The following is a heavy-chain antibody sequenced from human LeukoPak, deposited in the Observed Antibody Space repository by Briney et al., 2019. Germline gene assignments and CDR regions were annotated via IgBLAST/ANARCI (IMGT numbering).Heavy chain of an antibody. CDR2: ISADGGSA. CDR3: ARDGPWIQLWLPSRGYFDY. J-gene: IGHJ4*02. CDR1: GFTFGSYA. V-gene: IGHV3-23*01. D-gene: IGHD5-18*01. Sequence: GGSLRLSCAASGFTFGSYAMSWVRQAPGKGLEWVSAISADGGSAWYAGSVRGRSTISRDNSKNTVYLQMNSLRAEDTAVYYCARDGPWIQLWLPSRGYFDYWGQGTLVTVSS.